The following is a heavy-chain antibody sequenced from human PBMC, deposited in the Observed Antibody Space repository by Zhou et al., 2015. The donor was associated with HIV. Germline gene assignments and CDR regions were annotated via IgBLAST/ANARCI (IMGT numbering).Heavy chain of an antibody. D-gene: IGHD7-27*01. CDR3: AKNLRPGAATGPTFDY. V-gene: IGHV3-9*01. CDR1: GFTFDDYA. J-gene: IGHJ4*02. CDR2: ISWNSGSI. Sequence: EVQLVESGGGLVQPGRSLRLSCAASGFTFDDYAMHWVRQAPGKGLEWVSGISWNSGSIGYADSVKGRFTISRDNAKNSLYLQMNSLRAEDTALYYCAKNLRPGAATGPTFDYWGQGTLVTVSS.